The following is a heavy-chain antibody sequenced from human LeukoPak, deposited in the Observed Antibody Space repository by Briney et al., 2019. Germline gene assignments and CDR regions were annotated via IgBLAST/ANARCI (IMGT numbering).Heavy chain of an antibody. V-gene: IGHV3-30*02. J-gene: IGHJ6*03. CDR3: AKLGQYGSGSYYYYYYYMDV. D-gene: IGHD3-10*01. Sequence: GGSLRLSCAASGFTFSSYGMHWVRQAPGKGLEWVAFIRYDGSNKYYADSVKGRFTISRDNSKNTLYLQMNSLRAEDTAVYYCAKLGQYGSGSYYYYYYYMDVWGKGTTVTISS. CDR2: IRYDGSNK. CDR1: GFTFSSYG.